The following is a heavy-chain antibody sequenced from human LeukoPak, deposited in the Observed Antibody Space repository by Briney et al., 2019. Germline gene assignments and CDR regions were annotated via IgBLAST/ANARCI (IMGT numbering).Heavy chain of an antibody. CDR3: ARDYGSGNYFLYFDS. CDR2: ISSSSTYI. J-gene: IGHJ4*02. CDR1: GFTFVSYT. Sequence: GGSLRLSCAASGFTFVSYTMNWVRQAPGKGLEWVSSISSSSTYIYYADSVKGRFTISRDNAKNSLSLQMNSLRAEDTAVYYRARDYGSGNYFLYFDSWGQGTLVTVSS. V-gene: IGHV3-21*01. D-gene: IGHD3-10*01.